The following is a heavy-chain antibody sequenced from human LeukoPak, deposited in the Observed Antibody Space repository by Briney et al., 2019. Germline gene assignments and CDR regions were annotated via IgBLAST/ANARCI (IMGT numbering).Heavy chain of an antibody. V-gene: IGHV4-4*07. CDR3: ARDRQWLVDH. Sequence: SETLSLTCTVPGDSISSYYWSWIRQPAGKGLEWIGRVYVSGSTNINPALQSRATMSVDTSKNQFSLKLTSVTAADTAVYYCARDRQWLVDHWGQGTLVTVSS. CDR2: VYVSGST. D-gene: IGHD6-19*01. J-gene: IGHJ5*02. CDR1: GDSISSYY.